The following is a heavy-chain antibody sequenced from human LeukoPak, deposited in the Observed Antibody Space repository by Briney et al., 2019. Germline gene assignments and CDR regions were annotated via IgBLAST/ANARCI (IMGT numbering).Heavy chain of an antibody. CDR2: INAGNGNT. CDR1: GYTFTSYA. D-gene: IGHD3-22*01. Sequence: GASVKVSCKASGYTFTSYAMHWVRQAPGQRLEWMGWINAGNGNTKYSQKFQGRVTITRDTSASTAYMELSSLRSEDTAVYYCARGHYDSSDCYTFDYWGQGTLVTVSS. J-gene: IGHJ4*02. V-gene: IGHV1-3*01. CDR3: ARGHYDSSDCYTFDY.